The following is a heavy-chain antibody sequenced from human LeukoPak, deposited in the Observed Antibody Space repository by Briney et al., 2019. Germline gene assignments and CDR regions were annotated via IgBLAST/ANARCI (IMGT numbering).Heavy chain of an antibody. V-gene: IGHV4-59*01. CDR1: GGSISSYY. J-gene: IGHJ4*02. D-gene: IGHD6-13*01. CDR2: IYYSGTT. Sequence: PSETLSLTCTVSGGSISSYYWSWIRQPPGKGLEWIGYIYYSGTTNYNPSLKSRVTISVDTSKNQFSLKLSSVTAADTAVYYCVRGVYIAAAQYAYWGQGALVTVCS. CDR3: VRGVYIAAAQYAY.